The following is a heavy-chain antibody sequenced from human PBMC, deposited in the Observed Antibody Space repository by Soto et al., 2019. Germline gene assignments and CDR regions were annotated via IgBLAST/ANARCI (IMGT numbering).Heavy chain of an antibody. CDR2: IYYSGGT. CDR1: GSALSSGGYF. J-gene: IGHJ5*02. CDR3: TREQSDDNYFDH. Sequence: XETLSLTCTVSGSALSSGGYFYTWVRQPPGKGLEWLGYIYYSGGTNYNPSLKSRVTISLDKSKSQFSLRLISVTAADTAVYYCTREQSDDNYFDHWGQGTLVTVSS. V-gene: IGHV4-61*08. D-gene: IGHD6-19*01.